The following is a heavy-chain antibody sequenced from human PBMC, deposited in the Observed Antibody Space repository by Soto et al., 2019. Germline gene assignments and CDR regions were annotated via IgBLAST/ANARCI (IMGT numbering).Heavy chain of an antibody. CDR2: ISPYNGNT. Sequence: QVQLVQSGGEVKKPGASVKVSCKTSGYTFTGYGISWVRQAPGQGPEWMGWISPYNGNTKYAQSFQGRVTMTTDTSTSTAYMDLRSLRSDDTAVYCCARDYHDSSGFSYAGYWGQGTLVNVSS. J-gene: IGHJ4*02. V-gene: IGHV1-18*01. D-gene: IGHD3-22*01. CDR3: ARDYHDSSGFSYAGY. CDR1: GYTFTGYG.